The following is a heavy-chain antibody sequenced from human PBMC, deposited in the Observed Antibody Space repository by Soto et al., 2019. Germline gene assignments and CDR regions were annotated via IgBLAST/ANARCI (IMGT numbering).Heavy chain of an antibody. J-gene: IGHJ6*02. CDR2: IIPIFGTA. CDR3: ARVRIGGSGSHPVYYGMDV. CDR1: GGTFSSYG. V-gene: IGHV1-69*01. D-gene: IGHD1-26*01. Sequence: QVQLVQSGAEVKKPGSSVKVSCKASGGTFSSYGISWVRQALGQGLEWMGGIIPIFGTANYAQKLQGRVTITADESTSTAYMELSSLRSEDTAVYYCARVRIGGSGSHPVYYGMDVWGQGTTVTVSS.